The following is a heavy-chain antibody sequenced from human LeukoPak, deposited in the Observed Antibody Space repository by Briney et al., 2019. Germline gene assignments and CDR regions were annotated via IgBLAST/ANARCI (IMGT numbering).Heavy chain of an antibody. Sequence: PGGSLRLSCAASGFTFSSYSMTWVRQAPGKGLEWVSSISSSSSYIYYADSVKGRFTISRDNAKNSLYLQMNSLRAEDTAVYYCARAATTVVTLYYFDYWGQGTLVTVSS. D-gene: IGHD4-23*01. CDR2: ISSSSSYI. CDR1: GFTFSSYS. CDR3: ARAATTVVTLYYFDY. V-gene: IGHV3-21*01. J-gene: IGHJ4*02.